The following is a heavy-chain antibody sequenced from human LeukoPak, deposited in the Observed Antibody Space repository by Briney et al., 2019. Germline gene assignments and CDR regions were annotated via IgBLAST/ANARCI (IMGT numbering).Heavy chain of an antibody. V-gene: IGHV3-7*01. CDR2: IKQDGSEK. CDR3: ARYSNWFNYYYYYMDV. CDR1: GFTFSNYW. D-gene: IGHD7-27*01. Sequence: PGWSLRLSCAASGFTFSNYWMTWVRQAPGKGLEWVANIKQDGSEKYYVDSVKGRFTISRDNAEKSLSLQMNSLRAEDAAVYYCARYSNWFNYYYYYMDVWGKGTTVTVSS. J-gene: IGHJ6*03.